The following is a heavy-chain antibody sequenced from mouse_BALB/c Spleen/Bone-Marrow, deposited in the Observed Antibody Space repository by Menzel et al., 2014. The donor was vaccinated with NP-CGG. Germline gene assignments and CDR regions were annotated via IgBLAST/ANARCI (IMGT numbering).Heavy chain of an antibody. V-gene: IGHV5-17*02. CDR2: ISSGSTAI. J-gene: IGHJ1*01. CDR3: TRGGNWDDFDV. Sequence: EVKVVESGGGLVQPGGSRKLSCAASGFTFSSFGMHWVRQAPEKGLEWVAYISSGSTAIFYADTVKGRFTISRDNPKNTLFLQMTSLRSEDTAMYYCTRGGNWDDFDVWGAGTTVTVSS. D-gene: IGHD4-1*01. CDR1: GFTFSSFG.